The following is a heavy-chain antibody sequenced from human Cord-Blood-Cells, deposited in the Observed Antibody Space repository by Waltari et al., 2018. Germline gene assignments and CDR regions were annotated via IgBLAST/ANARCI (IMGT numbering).Heavy chain of an antibody. J-gene: IGHJ4*02. CDR3: ARDAHNSNDCDY. D-gene: IGHD1-1*01. CDR2: ISSSSSYM. CDR1: GFTFSGYT. V-gene: IGHV3-21*01. Sequence: EVQLVESGGGLVKPGGSLRLSCAATGFTFSGYTMIWVRQAPGRGVEGVSSISSSSSYMYHADSVKVRFTSSRDNAKNSLYLQMNSLRAEDTAVYYCARDAHNSNDCDYWGQGTLVTVSS.